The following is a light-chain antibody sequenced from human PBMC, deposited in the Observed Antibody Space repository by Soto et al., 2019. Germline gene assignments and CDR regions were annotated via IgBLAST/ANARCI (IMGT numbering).Light chain of an antibody. CDR3: HTWGSGAGV. V-gene: IGLV4-69*01. CDR1: SGHSSYA. CDR2: LNSDGSH. J-gene: IGLJ3*02. Sequence: QLVLTQSPSASASLGASVKLTCTLSSGHSSYAIAWHQQQPEKGPRYLMKLNSDGSHTKGDGIPDRFSGSSSGAERYLTISSLQSEDEADYYCHTWGSGAGVFGGGTKLTVL.